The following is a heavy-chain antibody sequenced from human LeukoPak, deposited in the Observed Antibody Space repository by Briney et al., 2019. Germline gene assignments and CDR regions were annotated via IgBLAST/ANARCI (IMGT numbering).Heavy chain of an antibody. CDR3: ARVGDRSDYFYYLDY. D-gene: IGHD3-22*01. J-gene: IGHJ4*02. V-gene: IGHV3-11*01. Sequence: GGSLTLSCAASGFTFSDYYMAWVRQAPGRGLEWVSHISGRASSMYHADSVKGRFTISRDSAKSSLYLQMNSLKVEDTAAYFCARVGDRSDYFYYLDYWGQGNLVTVSS. CDR2: ISGRASSM. CDR1: GFTFSDYY.